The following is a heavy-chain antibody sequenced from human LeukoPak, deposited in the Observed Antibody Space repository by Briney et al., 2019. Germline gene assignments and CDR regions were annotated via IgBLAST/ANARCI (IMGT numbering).Heavy chain of an antibody. Sequence: SETLSLTCSVSGYSISSGYYWGWIRQPPGKGLEWIGTIYYSGSTYYNPSLKSRLTISIDTSKSQFSLRLNSVTAADTAVYHCARAKSGWYYFDYWGQGILVTVSS. CDR1: GYSISSGYY. J-gene: IGHJ4*02. CDR3: ARAKSGWYYFDY. V-gene: IGHV4-38-2*02. D-gene: IGHD6-19*01. CDR2: IYYSGST.